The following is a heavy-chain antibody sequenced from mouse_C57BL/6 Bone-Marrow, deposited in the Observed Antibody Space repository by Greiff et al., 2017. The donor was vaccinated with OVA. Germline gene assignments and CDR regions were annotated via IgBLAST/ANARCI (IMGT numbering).Heavy chain of an antibody. CDR1: GFSLTSYG. V-gene: IGHV2-2*01. Sequence: VKLVESGPGLVQPSQSLSITCTVSGFSLTSYGVHWVRQSPGKGLEWLGVIWSGGSTDYNAAFISRLSISKDNSKSQVFFKMNSLQADDTAIYYCARDDGFPWFAYWGQGTLVTVSA. CDR3: ARDDGFPWFAY. J-gene: IGHJ3*01. D-gene: IGHD2-3*01. CDR2: IWSGGST.